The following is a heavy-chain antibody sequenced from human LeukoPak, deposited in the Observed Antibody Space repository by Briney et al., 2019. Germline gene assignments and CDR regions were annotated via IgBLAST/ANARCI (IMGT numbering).Heavy chain of an antibody. Sequence: ESLKISRMGSGYESVYSLTSHWTAWMRQMPGKGLEWIGVIYPRDSKTIYSASFQGQVTNSVDTSINTAYLQWISLKASDITMYYCARHPIASGSADNWFSPWGEGTLVTVSS. CDR1: GYESVYSLTSHW. CDR3: ARHPIASGSADNWFSP. V-gene: IGHV5-51*01. CDR2: IYPRDSKT. J-gene: IGHJ5*02. D-gene: IGHD6-13*01.